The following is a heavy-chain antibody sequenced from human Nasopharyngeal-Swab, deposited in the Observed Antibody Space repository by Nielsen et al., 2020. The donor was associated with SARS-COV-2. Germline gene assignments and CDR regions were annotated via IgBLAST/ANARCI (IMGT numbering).Heavy chain of an antibody. D-gene: IGHD2-15*01. V-gene: IGHV3-15*01. CDR3: TTDCGRPVVVVAATRGGDY. Sequence: WIRQPPGKGLEWVGRIKSKTDGGTTDYAAPVTGRFTISRDNSKNTLYLQMNSLKTEDTAVYYRTTDCGRPVVVVAATRGGDYWGQGTLVTVSS. J-gene: IGHJ4*02. CDR2: IKSKTDGGTT.